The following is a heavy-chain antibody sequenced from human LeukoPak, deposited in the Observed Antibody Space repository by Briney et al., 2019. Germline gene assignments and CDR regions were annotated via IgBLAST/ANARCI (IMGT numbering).Heavy chain of an antibody. CDR1: GFTFSSYW. D-gene: IGHD3-3*01. CDR2: IDPDDSGS. V-gene: IGHV3-74*01. Sequence: GGSLRLSCAASGFTFSSYWMHWVRQAPGEGLVWVSRIDPDDSGSTYADSVKGRFTISRDNAKNTLWLQMNSLRAEDTAVYYCARESYDFWCGYLTYYFDYWGQGTLVTVSS. J-gene: IGHJ4*02. CDR3: ARESYDFWCGYLTYYFDY.